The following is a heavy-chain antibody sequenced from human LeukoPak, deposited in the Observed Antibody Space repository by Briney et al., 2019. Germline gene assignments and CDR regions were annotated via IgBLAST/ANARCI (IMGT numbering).Heavy chain of an antibody. J-gene: IGHJ4*02. Sequence: PGGSLRLSCAASGFTFRSYAMSWVRQAPGKGLEWVSSISSSSSYIYYADSVKGRFTISRDNAKNTLYLQMNSLRAEDTAVYYCARAGRGLRYFDWLTYDYWGQGTLVTVSS. CDR2: ISSSSSYI. CDR3: ARAGRGLRYFDWLTYDY. CDR1: GFTFRSYA. V-gene: IGHV3-21*01. D-gene: IGHD3-9*01.